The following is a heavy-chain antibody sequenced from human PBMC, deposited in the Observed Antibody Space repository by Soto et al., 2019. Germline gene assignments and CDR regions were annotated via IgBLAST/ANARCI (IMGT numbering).Heavy chain of an antibody. D-gene: IGHD6-19*01. J-gene: IGHJ4*02. V-gene: IGHV3-30-3*01. Sequence: HPGGSLRVSCAASGFTFSSYAMHWVRQSPGKGLEWVAVISYDGSNKYYADSVKGRFTISRDNSKNTLYLQMNSLRAEDTAVYYCARGIVEQWLVLTNRFDYWGQGTLVTAPQ. CDR1: GFTFSSYA. CDR2: ISYDGSNK. CDR3: ARGIVEQWLVLTNRFDY.